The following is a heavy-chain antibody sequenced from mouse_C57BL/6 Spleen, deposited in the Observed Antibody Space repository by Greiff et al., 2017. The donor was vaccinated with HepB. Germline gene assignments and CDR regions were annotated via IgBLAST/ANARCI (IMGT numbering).Heavy chain of an antibody. CDR3: ARKRGDSNYGGGFFDY. V-gene: IGHV1-50*01. Sequence: QVQLQQSGAELVKPGASVKLSCKASGYTFTSYWMQWVKQRPGQGLEWIGEIDPSDSYTNYNQKFKGKATLTVDTSSSTAYMQLSSLTSEDSAVYYCARKRGDSNYGGGFFDYWGQSTTLTVSS. CDR1: GYTFTSYW. D-gene: IGHD2-5*01. CDR2: IDPSDSYT. J-gene: IGHJ2*01.